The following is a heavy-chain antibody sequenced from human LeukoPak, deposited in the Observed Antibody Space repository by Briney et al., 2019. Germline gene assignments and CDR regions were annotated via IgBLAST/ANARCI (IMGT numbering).Heavy chain of an antibody. V-gene: IGHV3-30*18. Sequence: GGSLRLSCAASGFTFSSYGMHWVRQAPGKGLEWVAVISYDGNNKFYADSVKGRFTISRDNSKNTLYLQMNSLRAEDTAVYYCAKRTYYYGSGTYANGMDVWGQGTTVTVSS. D-gene: IGHD3-10*01. CDR3: AKRTYYYGSGTYANGMDV. CDR1: GFTFSSYG. J-gene: IGHJ6*02. CDR2: ISYDGNNK.